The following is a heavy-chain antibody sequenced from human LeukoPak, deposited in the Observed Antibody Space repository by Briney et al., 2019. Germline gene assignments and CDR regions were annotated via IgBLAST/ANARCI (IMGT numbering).Heavy chain of an antibody. V-gene: IGHV2-5*02. J-gene: IGHJ4*02. CDR2: IYWDDNK. CDR3: AHYGDYRFLYYFDH. Sequence: SGPTLVNPTQTLTLTCTFSGFSLSTSGVGVGWIRQPPVNALEWLALIYWDDNKLYNPSLKSRLTITKDTSKNQVVLTMTNMDPVDTATYYCAHYGDYRFLYYFDHWGQGTLVTVSS. D-gene: IGHD4-17*01. CDR1: GFSLSTSGVG.